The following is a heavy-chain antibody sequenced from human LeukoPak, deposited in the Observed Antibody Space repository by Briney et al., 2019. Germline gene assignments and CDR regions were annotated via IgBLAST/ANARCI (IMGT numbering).Heavy chain of an antibody. D-gene: IGHD6-13*01. J-gene: IGHJ4*02. V-gene: IGHV3-23*01. CDR2: ISGSGGST. CDR3: ARVHSRSGGFDY. CDR1: GFPFSSYA. Sequence: GGSLRLPCAASGFPFSSYAMSWVRQAPGKGLEWVSAISGSGGSTYYADSVKGRSTISRDNSKNTLDLQMNSLRAEDTAVYYCARVHSRSGGFDYWGQGTLVTVSS.